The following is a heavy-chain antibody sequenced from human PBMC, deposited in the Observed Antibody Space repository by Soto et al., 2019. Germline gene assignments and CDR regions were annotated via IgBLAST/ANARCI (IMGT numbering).Heavy chain of an antibody. CDR2: IWYDGSNK. J-gene: IGHJ6*02. CDR1: GFTFSSYG. Sequence: GGSLRLSCAASGFTFSSYGMHWVRQAPGKGLEWVAVIWYDGSNKYYADSVKGRFTISRDNSKNTLYLQMNSLRAEDTAVYYCARELEDKYYYYYGMDVWGQGTTVTV. CDR3: ARELEDKYYYYYGMDV. D-gene: IGHD2-15*01. V-gene: IGHV3-33*01.